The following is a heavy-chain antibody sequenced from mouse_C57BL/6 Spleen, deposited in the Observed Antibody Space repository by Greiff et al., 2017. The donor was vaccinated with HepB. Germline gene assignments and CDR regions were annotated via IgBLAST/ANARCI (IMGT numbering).Heavy chain of an antibody. Sequence: DVMLVESGGGLVKPGGSLKLSCAASGFTFSDYGMHWVRQAPEKGLEWVAYISSGSSTIYYADTVKGRFTISRDNAKNTLFLQMTSLRSEDTAMYYCARRRDYGSPHWYFDVWGTGTTVTVSS. CDR3: ARRRDYGSPHWYFDV. V-gene: IGHV5-17*01. D-gene: IGHD1-1*01. CDR1: GFTFSDYG. J-gene: IGHJ1*03. CDR2: ISSGSSTI.